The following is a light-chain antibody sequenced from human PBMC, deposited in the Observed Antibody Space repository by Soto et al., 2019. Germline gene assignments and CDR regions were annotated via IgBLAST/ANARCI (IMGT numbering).Light chain of an antibody. CDR1: QSILDYSTNKNY. V-gene: IGKV4-1*01. Sequence: DIVMTQSPDSLAVSLGERATIHCKSRQSILDYSTNKNYLSWYPHKPXQPPRMFLSCASTRASGVPDRFIGSGSETDFNLTISSLQTEAVAFYDCQPYYSTPPVTFGQGARLEIK. J-gene: IGKJ5*01. CDR2: CAS. CDR3: QPYYSTPPVT.